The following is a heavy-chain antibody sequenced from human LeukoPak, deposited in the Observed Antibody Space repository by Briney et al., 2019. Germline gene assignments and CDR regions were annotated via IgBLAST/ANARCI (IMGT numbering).Heavy chain of an antibody. D-gene: IGHD1-7*01. CDR2: ISDSGSAI. CDR1: GFTFIDFY. V-gene: IGHV3-11*04. Sequence: GGSLRLSCAASGFTFIDFYMSWFRQAPGKGLEWVSYISDSGSAISYADSVKGRFTISRDNAKNSLYLQMNSLRVEDTAVYYCARGPRYNWNSNYFPFGYWGQGTLVTVSS. CDR3: ARGPRYNWNSNYFPFGY. J-gene: IGHJ4*02.